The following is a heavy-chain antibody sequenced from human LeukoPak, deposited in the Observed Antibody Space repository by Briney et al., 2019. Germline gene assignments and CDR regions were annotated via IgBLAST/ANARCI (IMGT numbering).Heavy chain of an antibody. CDR1: GGSISSSSYY. V-gene: IGHV4-39*07. J-gene: IGHJ4*02. Sequence: PSETLSLTCTVSGGSISSSSYYWGWIRQPPGKGLEWIGSIYYSGSTYYNPSLKSRVTISVDTSKNQFSLKLSSVTAADTAVYYCARTPGLLAYYFDYWGQGTLVTVSS. CDR3: ARTPGLLAYYFDY. D-gene: IGHD2-8*02. CDR2: IYYSGST.